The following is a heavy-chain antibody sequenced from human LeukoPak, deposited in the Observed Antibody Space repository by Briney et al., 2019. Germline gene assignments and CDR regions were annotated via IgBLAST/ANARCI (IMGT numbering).Heavy chain of an antibody. CDR1: GYTFTSSD. CDR2: MSPNSGDT. J-gene: IGHJ5*01. D-gene: IGHD3-10*01. Sequence: HRASVKVSCKASGYTFTSSDINWVRQATGEGLEWMGWMSPNSGDTGYARKFQGRITMTRDTSINTAYMELSSLRSEDTAVYYCARVGLRGSGTHHDWFDSWGQGTLITVSS. CDR3: ARVGLRGSGTHHDWFDS. V-gene: IGHV1-8*01.